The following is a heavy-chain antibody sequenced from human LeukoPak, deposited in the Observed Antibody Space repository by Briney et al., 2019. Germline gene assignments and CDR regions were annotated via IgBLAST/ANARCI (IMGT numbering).Heavy chain of an antibody. Sequence: PSETLSLTCTVSGGSTSSGSYYWSWIRQPAGKGLEWIGRIYISGNTNYNPSLKSRVTISVDMSKNQLSLKLTSVTAADTAVYYCARGAAHYAEVPGYWGQGTLVIVSS. V-gene: IGHV4-61*02. CDR3: ARGAAHYAEVPGY. D-gene: IGHD4-17*01. CDR1: GGSTSSGSYY. CDR2: IYISGNT. J-gene: IGHJ4*02.